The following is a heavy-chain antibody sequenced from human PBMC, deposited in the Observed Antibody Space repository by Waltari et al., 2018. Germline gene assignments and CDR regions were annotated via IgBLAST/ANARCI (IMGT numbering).Heavy chain of an antibody. Sequence: QVQLVESGGGVVQPGRSLRLSCAASGFTFSSYGMHWVRQAPGKGLEWVAVIWYDGSNKYYADSVKGRFTISRDNSKNTLYLQMNSLRAEDTAVYYCARSSIGRLSLDYWGQGTLVTVSS. V-gene: IGHV3-33*01. CDR2: IWYDGSNK. J-gene: IGHJ4*02. CDR1: GFTFSSYG. CDR3: ARSSIGRLSLDY. D-gene: IGHD6-25*01.